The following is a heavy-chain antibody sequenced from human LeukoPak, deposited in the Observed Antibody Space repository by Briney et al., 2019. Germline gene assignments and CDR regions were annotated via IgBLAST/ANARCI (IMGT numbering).Heavy chain of an antibody. V-gene: IGHV3-23*01. D-gene: IGHD2-15*01. CDR3: AKDPLGYCSGGTCYVDY. Sequence: GGSLRLSCAASGFTFSSYAMSWVRQAPGKGLEWVSAISGSGGYTYYADSVKGRFTISRDNSNNTLYLQMNSLRAEDTAVYYCAKDPLGYCSGGTCYVDYWGQGTLVTVSS. CDR2: ISGSGGYT. J-gene: IGHJ4*02. CDR1: GFTFSSYA.